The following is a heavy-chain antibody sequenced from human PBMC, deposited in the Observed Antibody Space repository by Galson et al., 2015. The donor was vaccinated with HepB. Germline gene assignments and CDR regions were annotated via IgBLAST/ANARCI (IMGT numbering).Heavy chain of an antibody. CDR2: IKSKTDGGTT. J-gene: IGHJ6*03. Sequence: SLRLSCAASGFTFSNAWMSWVRQAPGKGLEWVGRIKSKTDGGTTDYAAPVKGRFTISRDGSKNTLYLQMNSLKTEDTAVYYCTGSGGYSGYAFYYYYYYYMDVWGKGTTVTVSS. CDR1: GFTFSNAW. CDR3: TGSGGYSGYAFYYYYYYYMDV. V-gene: IGHV3-15*01. D-gene: IGHD5-12*01.